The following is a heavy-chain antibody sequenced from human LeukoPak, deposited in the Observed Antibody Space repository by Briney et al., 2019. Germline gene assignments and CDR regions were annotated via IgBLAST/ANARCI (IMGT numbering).Heavy chain of an antibody. J-gene: IGHJ4*02. Sequence: PSETLSLTCTVSGGSISSISYYWGWIRQSPEKGLDWIGSFYNRGSSYSNPSLKSRVTISVDRSNNQFSLKLSSVTAADTAVYYRARDSGPPNYYFDYWGQGILVTVPS. V-gene: IGHV4-39*07. D-gene: IGHD2-8*02. CDR2: FYNRGSS. CDR1: GGSISSISYY. CDR3: ARDSGPPNYYFDY.